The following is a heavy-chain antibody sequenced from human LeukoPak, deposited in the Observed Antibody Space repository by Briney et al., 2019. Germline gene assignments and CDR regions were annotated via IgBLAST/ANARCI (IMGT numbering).Heavy chain of an antibody. D-gene: IGHD3-10*01. V-gene: IGHV3-23*01. CDR2: ISGGGGST. CDR3: AKRLLLGADRRVFDP. CDR1: RFTVSSYV. J-gene: IGHJ5*02. Sequence: GGSLRLSCPPSRFTVSSYVMHRLRQAPGKGLEWVSGISGGGGSTYYAHSVQGRFTISRDTSKSTLYLQMNSLRAEDTALYYCAKRLLLGADRRVFDPWGQGTLVTVSS.